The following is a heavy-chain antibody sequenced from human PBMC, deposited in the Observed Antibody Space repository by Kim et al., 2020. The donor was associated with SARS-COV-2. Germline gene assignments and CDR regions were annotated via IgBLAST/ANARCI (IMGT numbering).Heavy chain of an antibody. J-gene: IGHJ4*02. D-gene: IGHD1-26*01. CDR3: ARGVGAPSDY. V-gene: IGHV3-30*04. Sequence: GGSLRLSCAASGFTFSSYAMHWVRQAPGKGLEWVAVISYDGSNKYYADSVKGRFTISRDNSKNTLYLQMNSLRAEDTAVYYCARGVGAPSDYWGQGTLVTVSS. CDR2: ISYDGSNK. CDR1: GFTFSSYA.